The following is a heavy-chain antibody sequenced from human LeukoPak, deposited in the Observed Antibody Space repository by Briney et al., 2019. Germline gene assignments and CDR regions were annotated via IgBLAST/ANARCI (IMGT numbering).Heavy chain of an antibody. D-gene: IGHD3-22*01. CDR2: IYTSGST. CDR3: ARDRSRSGSNAFDI. V-gene: IGHV4-4*07. J-gene: IGHJ3*02. Sequence: KPSETLSLTCTVSGGSISSYYWSWIRQPAGKGLEWIGRIYTSGSTNYNPSLKSRVTMSVDTSKNQFSLKLSSVTAADTAVYYCARDRSRSGSNAFDIWGQGTMVTVSS. CDR1: GGSISSYY.